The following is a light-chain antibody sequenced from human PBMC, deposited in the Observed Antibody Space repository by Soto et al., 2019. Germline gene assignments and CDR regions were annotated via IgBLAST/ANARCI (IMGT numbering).Light chain of an antibody. CDR2: TAS. J-gene: IGKJ5*01. V-gene: IGKV1-9*01. Sequence: IQLTQSPSSLSASVGDRVTITCRASQGIRSYLAWYQQKPGKAPKLLIPTASTLQSGAPSRFSGSGSGTDFTLTISSLQPEDFATDDCEQLNSFPLTFGQGTRLEIK. CDR3: EQLNSFPLT. CDR1: QGIRSY.